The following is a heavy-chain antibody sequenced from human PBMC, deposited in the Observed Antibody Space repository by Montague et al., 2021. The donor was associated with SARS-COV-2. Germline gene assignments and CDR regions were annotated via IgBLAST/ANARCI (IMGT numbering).Heavy chain of an antibody. V-gene: IGHV4-34*01. CDR3: AGPFRMGMAGMTLLT. D-gene: IGHD6-19*01. CDR1: GGSFSNYY. J-gene: IGHJ5*02. Sequence: SETLSLTCADYGGSFSNYYWTWIRQSPGKRLEWIGEINHTGSTTYNPSLKSRVTISVDTSKNQFSLTLTSVTVADTALYYCAGPFRMGMAGMTLLTCGQGTRVTVSS. CDR2: INHTGST.